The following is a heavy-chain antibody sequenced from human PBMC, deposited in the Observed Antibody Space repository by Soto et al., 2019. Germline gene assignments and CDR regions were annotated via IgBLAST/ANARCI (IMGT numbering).Heavy chain of an antibody. CDR1: VFTFSNYI. V-gene: IGHV3-21*01. Sequence: ARRLNCAASVFTFSNYIMNWVRQATKKRLEWVSSISRSSSYIYYADSVKGRFTISRDNAKNSLYLQMNSLRAEDTAVYYCARYDSSGYYWPYYYYGMDVWGQGTTVTVSS. CDR3: ARYDSSGYYWPYYYYGMDV. D-gene: IGHD3-22*01. CDR2: ISRSSSYI. J-gene: IGHJ6*02.